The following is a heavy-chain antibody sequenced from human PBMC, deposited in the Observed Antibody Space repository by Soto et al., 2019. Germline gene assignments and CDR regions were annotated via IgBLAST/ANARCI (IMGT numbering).Heavy chain of an antibody. V-gene: IGHV4-59*01. CDR3: ARVWGGAFDI. D-gene: IGHD3-10*01. CDR2: IYYSGST. Sequence: QVQLQESGPGLVKPSETLSLTCTVSGGSIRSYYWSWIRQPPGKGLEWIGYIYYSGSTNYNPSLTSRVPPSVDTSTHQFSLQLTSVTAADTAVYYCARVWGGAFDIWGQGTMVTVSS. J-gene: IGHJ3*02. CDR1: GGSIRSYY.